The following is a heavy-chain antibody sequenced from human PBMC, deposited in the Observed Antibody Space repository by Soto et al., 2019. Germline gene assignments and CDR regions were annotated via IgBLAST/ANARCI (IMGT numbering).Heavy chain of an antibody. Sequence: PSETLSLTCSVSGGSMSKFYWSWIRKTAGKGLEWMGRVYATGTSDYNPSLRSRSAMSVDISKKTLSLRLRSVTAEDTGVYYCVRDGSKTLRDCFDPWGQGRLVTVSS. CDR2: VYATGTS. J-gene: IGHJ5*02. CDR1: GGSMSKFY. V-gene: IGHV4-4*07. D-gene: IGHD4-17*01. CDR3: VRDGSKTLRDCFDP.